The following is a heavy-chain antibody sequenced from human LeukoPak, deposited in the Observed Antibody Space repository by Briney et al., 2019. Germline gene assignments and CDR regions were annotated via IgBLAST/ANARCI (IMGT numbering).Heavy chain of an antibody. CDR2: ISYDGNNK. J-gene: IGHJ4*02. Sequence: GRSLRLSCAASVFTFSSYAMHWVRQAPGKGLEWVAVISYDGNNKYYADSVKGRFTISRDNSKNTLYLQMNSLRAEDTALYYCATLPTWGQGTLVTVSS. CDR3: ATLPT. D-gene: IGHD4-17*01. V-gene: IGHV3-30-3*01. CDR1: VFTFSSYA.